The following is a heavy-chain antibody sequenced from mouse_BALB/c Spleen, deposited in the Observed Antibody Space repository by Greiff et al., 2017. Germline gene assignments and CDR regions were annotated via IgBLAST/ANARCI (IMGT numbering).Heavy chain of an antibody. D-gene: IGHD2-2*01. Sequence: QVQLKQSGPGLVQPSQCLSITCTASGFSLTSYGVHWVRQSPGKGLEWLGVIWSGGSTDYNAAFISRLSISKDNTKSQVFFKMNSLQANDTAIYYYARRDYGYDDWGFAYWGQGTLVTVSA. CDR1: GFSLTSYG. CDR2: IWSGGST. V-gene: IGHV2-2*02. J-gene: IGHJ3*01. CDR3: ARRDYGYDDWGFAY.